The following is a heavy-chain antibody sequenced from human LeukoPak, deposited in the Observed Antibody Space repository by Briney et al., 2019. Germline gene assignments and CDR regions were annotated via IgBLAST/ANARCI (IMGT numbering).Heavy chain of an antibody. Sequence: PGGSLRLSCAASGFTFDDYTMHWVRQAPGKGLEWVSLISWDGGSTYYADSVKGRFTISRDNSKNSLYLQMNSLRAEDTAVYYCASSIAAAKPSDYWGQGTLVTVSS. CDR3: ASSIAAAKPSDY. J-gene: IGHJ4*02. CDR1: GFTFDDYT. CDR2: ISWDGGST. D-gene: IGHD6-13*01. V-gene: IGHV3-43*01.